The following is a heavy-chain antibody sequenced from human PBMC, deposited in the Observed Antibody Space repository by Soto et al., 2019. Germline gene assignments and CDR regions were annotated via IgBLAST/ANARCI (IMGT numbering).Heavy chain of an antibody. D-gene: IGHD3-10*01. CDR1: GFTFSSYG. J-gene: IGHJ6*04. Sequence: QVKLVESGGGVVQPGRSLRLSCAASGFTFSSYGMHWVRQAPGKGLEWVAVISYDGSNKYYADSVKGRFTISRDNSKNTLYLHRNSRGAEDTAVYYCAKDVLLWVGELRWQMDGWGKGTTVTFSS. V-gene: IGHV3-30*18. CDR3: AKDVLLWVGELRWQMDG. CDR2: ISYDGSNK.